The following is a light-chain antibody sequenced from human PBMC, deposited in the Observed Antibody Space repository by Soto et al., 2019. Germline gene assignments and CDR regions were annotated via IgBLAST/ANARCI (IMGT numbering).Light chain of an antibody. V-gene: IGKV1-5*01. Sequence: DIQMTQSPSTLSASVGDRVTITCRASESIGNWLAWYQQKPGRAPKFLIYDASSLERGGPSRFSGSGAGTEFTLTSSNLQPDGVAKYKCQPDANHTLTWGGGTKVDIK. CDR3: QPDANHTLT. CDR2: DAS. J-gene: IGKJ4*01. CDR1: ESIGNW.